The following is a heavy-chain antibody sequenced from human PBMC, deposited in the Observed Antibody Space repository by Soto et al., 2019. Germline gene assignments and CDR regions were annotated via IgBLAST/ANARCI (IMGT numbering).Heavy chain of an antibody. D-gene: IGHD3-22*01. J-gene: IGHJ4*02. CDR3: AGLYPYESSGYHLNY. Sequence: SETLSLTCTVSGGSISSGGYYWSWIRQHPGKGLEWIGYIYYIGSTNYNPSLKSRVTISVDTSKNQFSLKLRSVTAADTAVFYCAGLYPYESSGYHLNYWGQGALVTVSS. CDR2: IYYIGST. CDR1: GGSISSGGYY. V-gene: IGHV4-61*08.